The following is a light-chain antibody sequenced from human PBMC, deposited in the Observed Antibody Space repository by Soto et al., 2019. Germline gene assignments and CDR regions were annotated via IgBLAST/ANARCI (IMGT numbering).Light chain of an antibody. CDR3: QQYNSWPPIT. CDR1: ESVRSK. V-gene: IGKV3-15*01. CDR2: GSS. Sequence: EIVMTQSPATLSVSLGEGVTLSCRASESVRSKVAWYQQKPGQAPRLLIYGSSTRATGIPDRFRGSGSGTEYTLTISSLQSEDFAVYYCQQYNSWPPITFGQGTRLEIK. J-gene: IGKJ5*01.